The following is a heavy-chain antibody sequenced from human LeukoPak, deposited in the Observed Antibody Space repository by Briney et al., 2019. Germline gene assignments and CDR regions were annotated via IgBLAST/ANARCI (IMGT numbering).Heavy chain of an antibody. CDR3: ARDGGYCSSTSCYTAITYFDY. Sequence: PSETLSLTCTVSLNSISRGYYWGWIRQPSGKGLEWIGSIYHSGSTYYNPSLKSRVTISVDTSKNQLSLKLRLVTAADTAVYYCARDGGYCSSTSCYTAITYFDYWGQGTLVTVSS. J-gene: IGHJ4*02. D-gene: IGHD2-2*02. CDR2: IYHSGST. CDR1: LNSISRGYY. V-gene: IGHV4-38-2*02.